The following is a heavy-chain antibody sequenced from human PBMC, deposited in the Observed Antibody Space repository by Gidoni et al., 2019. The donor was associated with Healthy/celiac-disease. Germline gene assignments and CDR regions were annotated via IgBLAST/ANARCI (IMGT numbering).Heavy chain of an antibody. D-gene: IGHD6-19*01. V-gene: IGHV4-39*01. Sequence: QLQLQESGPGLVKPSETLSLTCTVSGGSISRRSYYWGWIRQPPGKGLEWIGSIYYSGCTYYNPSLKSRVTISVDTSKNQFSLKLSSVTAADTAVYYCARPAVAGTIDYWGQGTLVTVSS. CDR1: GGSISRRSYY. J-gene: IGHJ4*02. CDR2: IYYSGCT. CDR3: ARPAVAGTIDY.